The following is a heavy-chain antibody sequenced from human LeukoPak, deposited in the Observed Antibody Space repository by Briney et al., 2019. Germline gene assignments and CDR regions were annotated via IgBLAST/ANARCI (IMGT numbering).Heavy chain of an antibody. J-gene: IGHJ4*02. V-gene: IGHV1-46*01. CDR2: INPSGGST. CDR1: GYTFTSYY. Sequence: ASVKVSCKASGYTFTSYYMHWVRQAPGQGLEWMGIINPSGGSTSYAQKFQGRVTMTRDTSTSTVYMELSSLRSEDTAVYYCARDPIGSRWPYYFDYWGQGTLVTVSS. D-gene: IGHD6-13*01. CDR3: ARDPIGSRWPYYFDY.